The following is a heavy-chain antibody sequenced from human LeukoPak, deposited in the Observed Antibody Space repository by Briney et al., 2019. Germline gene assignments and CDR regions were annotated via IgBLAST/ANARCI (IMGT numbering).Heavy chain of an antibody. D-gene: IGHD2-15*01. Sequence: GGSLRLSCAASGFTFSSYSMNWVRQAPGKGLEWVSYISSSSSTIYYADSVKGRFTISRDNAKNSLYLQMNSLRAEDTALYYCARDSWGCSGGSCYLVYWGQGTLVTVSS. V-gene: IGHV3-48*01. CDR2: ISSSSSTI. J-gene: IGHJ4*02. CDR3: ARDSWGCSGGSCYLVY. CDR1: GFTFSSYS.